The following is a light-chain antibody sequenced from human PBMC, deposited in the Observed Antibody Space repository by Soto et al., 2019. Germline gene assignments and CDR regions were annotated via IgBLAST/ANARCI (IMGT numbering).Light chain of an antibody. CDR3: KQYGTSEII. CDR1: QSLTNSF. V-gene: IGKV3-20*01. Sequence: EFVLTQSPGTLSLSPGERATRSCRASQSLTNSFIAWYQQRPGQAPRLLIYDTSSRASGIQDRFSGSGSGTDFTLTIRRLETEDFAVFYCKQYGTSEIIFGQGTRLEIK. J-gene: IGKJ5*01. CDR2: DTS.